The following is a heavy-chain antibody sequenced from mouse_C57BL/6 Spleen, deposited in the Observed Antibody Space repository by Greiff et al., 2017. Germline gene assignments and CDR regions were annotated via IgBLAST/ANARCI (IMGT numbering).Heavy chain of an antibody. CDR3: ARGIYYGNLYYFDY. CDR2: ILPGSGST. D-gene: IGHD2-1*01. J-gene: IGHJ2*01. V-gene: IGHV1-55*01. Sequence: VQLQQPGAELVKPGASVKMSCKASGYTFTSYWITWVKQRPGQGLEWIGDILPGSGSTNYNEKFKSKATLTVDTSSSTAYMQLSSLTSEDSAVYYCARGIYYGNLYYFDYWGQGTTLTVSS. CDR1: GYTFTSYW.